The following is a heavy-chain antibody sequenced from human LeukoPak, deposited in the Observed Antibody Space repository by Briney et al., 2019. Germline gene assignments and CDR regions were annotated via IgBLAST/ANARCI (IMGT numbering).Heavy chain of an antibody. CDR3: ARDRGGLGPPTFNY. V-gene: IGHV3-74*01. J-gene: IGHJ4*02. D-gene: IGHD6-19*01. CDR1: GFGFSTSW. Sequence: GESLRLSCAASGFGFSTSWMHWVRQGPGKGLVWVSRISNDASDTIYADSVKGRFTISSDNAKNTLYLQMNSLRAEDTALYHCARDRGGLGPPTFNYWGQGTLVTVSS. CDR2: ISNDASDT.